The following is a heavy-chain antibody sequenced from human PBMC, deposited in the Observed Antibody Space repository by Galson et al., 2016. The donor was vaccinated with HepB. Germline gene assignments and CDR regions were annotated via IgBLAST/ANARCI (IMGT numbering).Heavy chain of an antibody. J-gene: IGHJ4*02. CDR3: VKDFGGPTDY. CDR1: GFIVSGYW. D-gene: IGHD3-10*01. Sequence: SLRLSCAASGFIVSGYWMHWVRQVPGKGLVWVSRIDIKGTTINYADSVKGRFTISRDNAKNTLYLQMNSLGAEDTAVYYCVKDFGGPTDYWGQGILVTVSS. CDR2: IDIKGTTI. V-gene: IGHV3-74*01.